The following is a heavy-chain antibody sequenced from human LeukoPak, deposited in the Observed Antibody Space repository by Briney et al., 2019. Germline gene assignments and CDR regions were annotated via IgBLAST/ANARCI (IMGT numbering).Heavy chain of an antibody. CDR1: GRSISSYY. J-gene: IGHJ3*02. D-gene: IGHD2-2*01. Sequence: SETLSLTCTVSGRSISSYYWSWIRQPAGKGLEWIGRIYTSGSTNYNPSLKSRVTMSVDTSKNQFSLKLSSVTAADTAVYYCARDIVVVRAFDIWGQGTMVTVSS. CDR2: IYTSGST. V-gene: IGHV4-4*07. CDR3: ARDIVVVRAFDI.